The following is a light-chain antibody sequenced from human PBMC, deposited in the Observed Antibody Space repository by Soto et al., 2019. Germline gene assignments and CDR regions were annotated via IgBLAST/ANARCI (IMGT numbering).Light chain of an antibody. CDR3: QKYNSAPLFT. CDR1: QGISNY. CDR2: AAS. V-gene: IGKV1-27*01. Sequence: DIQMTQSPSSLSASVGDRVTITCRASQGISNYLAWYQQKPGKVPKLLIYAASTLQSGVPSRFSGSGSGTAFTLTISSLQHEDVATYYCQKYNSAPLFTFGPGTKVDIK. J-gene: IGKJ3*01.